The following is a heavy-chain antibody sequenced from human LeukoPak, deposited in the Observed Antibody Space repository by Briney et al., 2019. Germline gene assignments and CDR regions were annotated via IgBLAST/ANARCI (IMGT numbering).Heavy chain of an antibody. Sequence: PGGSLRLSCAASGFTFSAYGMNWVRQAPGKGLEWVAVISYDGSNKYYADSVKGRFTISRDNSKNTLYLQMNSLRAEDTAVYYCARNSAAGSALDYWGQGTLVTVSS. CDR1: GFTFSAYG. V-gene: IGHV3-30*03. J-gene: IGHJ4*02. D-gene: IGHD6-13*01. CDR2: ISYDGSNK. CDR3: ARNSAAGSALDY.